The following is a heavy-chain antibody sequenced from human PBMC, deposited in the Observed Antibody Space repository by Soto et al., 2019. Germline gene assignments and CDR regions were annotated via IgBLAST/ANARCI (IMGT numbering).Heavy chain of an antibody. CDR2: IYYSGTT. CDR1: GGSISGDGYY. Sequence: QVQLQESGPGLVKPSLTLSLTCTVSGGSISGDGYYWSWIRQHPGKGLEWIGYIYYSGTTYYNPSLKSRATISVDTSKNQFSLKLSSVTAADTAVYYCARGSDVSRGWFDPWGQGTLVTVSS. CDR3: ARGSDVSRGWFDP. V-gene: IGHV4-31*03. J-gene: IGHJ5*02. D-gene: IGHD3-16*01.